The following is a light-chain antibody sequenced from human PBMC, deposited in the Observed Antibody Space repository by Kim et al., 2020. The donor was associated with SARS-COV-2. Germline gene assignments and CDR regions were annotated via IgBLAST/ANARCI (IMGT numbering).Light chain of an antibody. J-gene: IGLJ1*01. Sequence: QSALTQPASVSGSPGQSITISCTGTSSDVGNYNLVSWYQQHPGKAPKLKIYEVTKRPSGVSNRFSGSKSGNTASLTISGLQAGDEADYYCCSYAGSSTSVFGTGTKV. CDR2: EVT. CDR1: SSDVGNYNL. CDR3: CSYAGSSTSV. V-gene: IGLV2-23*02.